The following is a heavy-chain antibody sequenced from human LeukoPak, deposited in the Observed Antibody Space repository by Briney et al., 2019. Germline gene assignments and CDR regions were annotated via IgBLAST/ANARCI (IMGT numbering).Heavy chain of an antibody. CDR3: ARGLSLLRRRGWFDP. CDR2: MNPNSGNT. V-gene: IGHV1-8*01. J-gene: IGHJ5*02. D-gene: IGHD4-17*01. Sequence: ASVKVSCKASGYTFTSYDINWVRQATGQGLEWTGWMNPNSGNTGYAQKFQGRVTMTRNTSISTAYMELSSLRSEDTAVYYCARGLSLLRRRGWFDPRGQGTLVTVSS. CDR1: GYTFTSYD.